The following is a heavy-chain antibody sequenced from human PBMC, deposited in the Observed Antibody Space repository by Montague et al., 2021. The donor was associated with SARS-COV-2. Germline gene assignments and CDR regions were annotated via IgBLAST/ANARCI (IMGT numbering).Heavy chain of an antibody. V-gene: IGHV3-48*03. Sequence: SLRLSCAASGFSFSSSAMNWVRQAPEKGLEWLSYIGSSGENIDYADSVKARFTISRDNAKNSLYLQMKSLRVEDTALYYCAKGPDGVDYWGQGTLVTVSS. D-gene: IGHD1-14*01. CDR3: AKGPDGVDY. J-gene: IGHJ4*02. CDR2: IGSSGENI. CDR1: GFSFSSSA.